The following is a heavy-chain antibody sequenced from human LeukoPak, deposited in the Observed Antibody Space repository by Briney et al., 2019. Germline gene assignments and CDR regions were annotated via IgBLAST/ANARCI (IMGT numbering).Heavy chain of an antibody. CDR3: AGLGRRWGNFYMGI. J-gene: IGHJ6*03. D-gene: IGHD2-8*02. Sequence: PSETLSLTCTVSGGSISGTSYYWGWIRQSPGKGLEWIGEINHSGTTNYNPSLESRVTISVDTSKNHFSLKLNSVTAADMAVYYCAGLGRRWGNFYMGIWGKGTTVTISS. CDR2: INHSGTT. V-gene: IGHV4-39*02. CDR1: GGSISGTSYY.